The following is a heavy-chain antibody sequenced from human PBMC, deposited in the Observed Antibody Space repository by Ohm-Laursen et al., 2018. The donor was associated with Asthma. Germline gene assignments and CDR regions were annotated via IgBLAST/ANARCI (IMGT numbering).Heavy chain of an antibody. D-gene: IGHD3-22*01. CDR2: ISYDGSSK. Sequence: SLRLSCSASGFTFSSYGMHWVRQAPGKGLEWVAVISYDGSSKYFTDSVKGRFTISRDNSKNTLYLQMNSLRAEDTAVYYCASQPYGSSGYYFGSWGQGTPVTVSS. V-gene: IGHV3-30*03. CDR1: GFTFSSYG. J-gene: IGHJ4*02. CDR3: ASQPYGSSGYYFGS.